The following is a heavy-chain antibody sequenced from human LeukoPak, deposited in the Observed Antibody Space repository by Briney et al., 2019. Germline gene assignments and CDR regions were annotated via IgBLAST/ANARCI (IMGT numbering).Heavy chain of an antibody. CDR2: ISSSSSYI. V-gene: IGHV3-21*01. Sequence: KPGGSLRLSCAASGFTFSSYSMNWVRQAPGKGLEWVSSISSSSSYIYYADSVKGRFTISRDNAKNSLYLQMNSLRAEDTAVYYCARGPRAVAGPEDAFDIWGQGTMVTVSS. D-gene: IGHD6-19*01. J-gene: IGHJ3*02. CDR1: GFTFSSYS. CDR3: ARGPRAVAGPEDAFDI.